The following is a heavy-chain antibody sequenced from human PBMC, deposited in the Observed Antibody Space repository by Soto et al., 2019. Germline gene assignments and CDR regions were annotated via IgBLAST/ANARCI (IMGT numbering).Heavy chain of an antibody. CDR3: LVGAAGGSPPY. J-gene: IGHJ4*02. CDR1: GFIFSGST. V-gene: IGHV3-73*02. D-gene: IGHD6-13*01. Sequence: EAQLVESGGGLVQPGGSLKLSCAASGFIFSGSTMHWVRQASGKGLEWVSRIRNKANSYATTYAASVKGRFTISRDDSENTAYLQMNSLSTEDTAVYYCLVGAAGGSPPYWGQGTLVTVSS. CDR2: IRNKANSYAT.